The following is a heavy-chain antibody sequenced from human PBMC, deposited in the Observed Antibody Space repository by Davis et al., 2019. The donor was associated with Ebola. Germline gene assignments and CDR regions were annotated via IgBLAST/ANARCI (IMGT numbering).Heavy chain of an antibody. CDR3: AREGYGDIIGD. Sequence: AASVKVSCKTSGVSFSSLTVSWVRQAPGQRLEWMGWNSAGNGNTKYSQKFQGRVTITRDTSASTAYMELSSLRSEDTAVYYCAREGYGDIIGDWGQGTLVTVSS. CDR1: GVSFSSLT. J-gene: IGHJ4*02. D-gene: IGHD1-20*01. V-gene: IGHV1-3*01. CDR2: NSAGNGNT.